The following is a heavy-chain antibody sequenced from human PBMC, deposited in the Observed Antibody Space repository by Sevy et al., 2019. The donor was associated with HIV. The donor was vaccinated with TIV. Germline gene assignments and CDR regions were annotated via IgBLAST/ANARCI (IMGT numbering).Heavy chain of an antibody. D-gene: IGHD6-19*01. Sequence: GGSLRLSCTASGFTFSYYGMHWVRQTPGKGLEWVAFIGYDGTDKYYSDSVKGRFAISTDNSKNTLFLQMNSLRTEDTAIYYCAKNTASAGTGGFDHWGQGALVTVSS. CDR2: IGYDGTDK. CDR1: GFTFSYYG. J-gene: IGHJ4*02. CDR3: AKNTASAGTGGFDH. V-gene: IGHV3-30*02.